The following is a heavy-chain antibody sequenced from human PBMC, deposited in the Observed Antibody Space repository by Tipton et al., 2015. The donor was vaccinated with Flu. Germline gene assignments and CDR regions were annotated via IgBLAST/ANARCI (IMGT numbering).Heavy chain of an antibody. CDR3: ARDTVITMNQGDAFAV. D-gene: IGHD3-22*01. J-gene: IGHJ3*01. CDR2: INHSGST. V-gene: IGHV4-34*01. CDR1: GGSFSGYY. Sequence: TLSLTCAVYGGSFSGYYWSWIRQPPGKGLEWIGEINHSGSTNYNPSLKSRVTISVDTSKNQFSLKLSSVTAADTAVYYCARDTVITMNQGDAFAVWGRGVMVTVPS.